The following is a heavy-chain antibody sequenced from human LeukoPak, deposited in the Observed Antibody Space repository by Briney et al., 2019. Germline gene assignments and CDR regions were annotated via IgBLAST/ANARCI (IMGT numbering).Heavy chain of an antibody. J-gene: IGHJ4*02. D-gene: IGHD5-18*01. CDR3: ARAGESYGYVKGSKIFDY. CDR2: INTNTGNP. V-gene: IGHV7-4-1*02. Sequence: VASVKVSCKASGYTFTNYAINWVRQAPGQGLEWMGWINTNTGNPTYAQGFTGRFVFSLDTSVSTAYLQISSLKAEDTAVYYCARAGESYGYVKGSKIFDYWGQGTLVTVSS. CDR1: GYTFTNYA.